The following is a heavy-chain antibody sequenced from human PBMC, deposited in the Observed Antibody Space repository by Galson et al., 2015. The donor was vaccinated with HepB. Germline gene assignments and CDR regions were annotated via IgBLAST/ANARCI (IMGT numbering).Heavy chain of an antibody. CDR3: LGDTGLVEFDY. D-gene: IGHD2-15*01. V-gene: IGHV3-23*01. Sequence: SGAEVKKPGGSLRLSCAASGFTFSNFAMSWVRQAPGKGLEWVSAITDSGTTYYADSVKGRFTISRDNSKNTLYLQMNSLRADDTAVYFCLGDTGLVEFDYWGQGTLVTVSS. CDR2: ITDSGTT. J-gene: IGHJ4*02. CDR1: GFTFSNFA.